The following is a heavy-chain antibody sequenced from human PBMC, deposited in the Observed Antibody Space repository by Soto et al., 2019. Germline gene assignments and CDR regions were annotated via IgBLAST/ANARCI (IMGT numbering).Heavy chain of an antibody. V-gene: IGHV3-23*01. CDR1: GFTFSSYA. D-gene: IGHD2-15*01. CDR3: AKVGVVVAAPGYFQH. CDR2: ISGSGGST. J-gene: IGHJ1*01. Sequence: PGGSLRLSCAASGFTFSSYAISWVRQDTKKGLEWVSAISGSGGSTYYADSVKGRFTISRDNSKNTLYLQMNSLRAEDTAVYYCAKVGVVVAAPGYFQHWGQGTLVTVSS.